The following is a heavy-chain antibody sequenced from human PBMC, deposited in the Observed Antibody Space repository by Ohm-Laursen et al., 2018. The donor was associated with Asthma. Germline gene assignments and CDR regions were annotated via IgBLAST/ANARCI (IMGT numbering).Heavy chain of an antibody. Sequence: SDTLSLTWAVSGASVGDSDWSWVRQPPGREVEFIAYILFRGGANYNPSLKSRVTLSTDTSKNQVSLRLISVTAADSALYFCARLDWVQSMFDSWGQGNLVTVSS. CDR3: ARLDWVQSMFDS. V-gene: IGHV4-59*02. CDR2: ILFRGGA. CDR1: GASVGDSD. J-gene: IGHJ4*02. D-gene: IGHD3-9*01.